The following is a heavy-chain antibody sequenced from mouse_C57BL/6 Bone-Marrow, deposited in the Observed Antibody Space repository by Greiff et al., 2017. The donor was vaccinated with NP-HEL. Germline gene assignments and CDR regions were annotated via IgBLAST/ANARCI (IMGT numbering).Heavy chain of an antibody. Sequence: VQVVESGAELVRPGASVKLSCKASGYTFTDYYINWVKQRPGQGLEWIARIYPGSGNTYYNEKFKGKATLTAEKSSSTAYMQLSSLTSEDSAVYFCARWGTTVVFDYWGQGTTLTVSS. CDR1: GYTFTDYY. D-gene: IGHD1-1*01. CDR2: IYPGSGNT. J-gene: IGHJ2*01. V-gene: IGHV1-76*01. CDR3: ARWGTTVVFDY.